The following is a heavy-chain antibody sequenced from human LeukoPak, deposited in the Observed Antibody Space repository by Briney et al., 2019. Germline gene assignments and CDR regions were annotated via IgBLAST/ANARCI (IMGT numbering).Heavy chain of an antibody. CDR2: ISAYNGNT. V-gene: IGHV1-18*01. CDR3: AGGYYGSGSYRVEAFDI. Sequence: ASVKVSCKASGYTFTSYGISWVRQAPGQGLEWMGWISAYNGNTNYQQKFQGRVTMTTDTSTSTAYMELRSLRPDDTAVYYCAGGYYGSGSYRVEAFDIWGQGTMVTVSS. D-gene: IGHD3-10*01. J-gene: IGHJ3*02. CDR1: GYTFTSYG.